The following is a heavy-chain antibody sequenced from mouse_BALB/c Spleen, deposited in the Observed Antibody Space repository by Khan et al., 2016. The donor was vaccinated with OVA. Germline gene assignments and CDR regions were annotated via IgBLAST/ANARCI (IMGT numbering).Heavy chain of an antibody. CDR2: INPNNGDA. Sequence: QVQLKESGAELVKPGASVKLSCKASGYTFNSYYMYWVKQRPGQGLEWIGEINPNNGDANFNETFKNKATLTVDKSSNTAFMQLSSLTSEDSAVYYCTRSGYGSFAYWGQGTLVTVSA. CDR3: TRSGYGSFAY. CDR1: GYTFNSYY. V-gene: IGHV1S81*02. D-gene: IGHD2-2*01. J-gene: IGHJ3*01.